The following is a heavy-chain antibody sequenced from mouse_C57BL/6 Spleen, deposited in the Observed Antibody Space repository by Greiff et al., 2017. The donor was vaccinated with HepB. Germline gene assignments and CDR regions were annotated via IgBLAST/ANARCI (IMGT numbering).Heavy chain of an antibody. D-gene: IGHD1-1*01. V-gene: IGHV1-81*01. CDR3: ARWDTTVVAKDWFAY. Sequence: QVHVKQSGAELARPGASVKLSCKASGYTFTSYGISWVKQRTGQGLEWIGEIYPRSGNTYYNEKFKGKATLTADKSSSTAYMELRSLTSEDSAVYFCARWDTTVVAKDWFAYWGQGTLVTVSA. CDR2: IYPRSGNT. CDR1: GYTFTSYG. J-gene: IGHJ3*01.